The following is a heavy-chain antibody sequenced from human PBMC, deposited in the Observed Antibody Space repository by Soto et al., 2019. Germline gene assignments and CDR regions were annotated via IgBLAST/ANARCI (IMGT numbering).Heavy chain of an antibody. J-gene: IGHJ4*02. CDR3: ARQDYDILTGYYNDY. Sequence: SETLSLTCTVSGGSISSGGYYWSWIRQHPGKGLEWIGYIYYSGSTYYNPSLKSRVTISVDTSKNQFSLKLSSVTAADTAVYYCARQDYDILTGYYNDYWGQGTLVTVSS. CDR1: GGSISSGGYY. V-gene: IGHV4-31*03. CDR2: IYYSGST. D-gene: IGHD3-9*01.